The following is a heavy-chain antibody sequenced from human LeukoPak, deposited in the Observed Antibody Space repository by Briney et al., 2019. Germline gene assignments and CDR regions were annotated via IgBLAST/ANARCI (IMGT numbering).Heavy chain of an antibody. CDR3: ASFGGPFDP. CDR1: GGSISSYY. D-gene: IGHD3-3*01. Sequence: PSETLSLTCTVSGGSISSYYWSWSRQPPGKGLEWIGYIYTSGSTNYNPSLKSRVTISVDTSKSQFSLKLSSVTAADTAVSYCASFGGPFDPWGQGTLVTVSS. J-gene: IGHJ5*02. CDR2: IYTSGST. V-gene: IGHV4-4*09.